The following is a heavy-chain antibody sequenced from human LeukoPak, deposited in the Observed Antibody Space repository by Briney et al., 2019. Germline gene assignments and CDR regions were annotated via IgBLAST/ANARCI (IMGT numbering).Heavy chain of an antibody. Sequence: PSETLSLTCTVSGGSSSSCYWSWIRQPPGKGLEWIGYIYYSGSTNYNPSLKSRVTISVDTSKNQFSLKLSSVTAADTAVYYRARSTSMVRGVIRWFDPWGQGTLVTVSS. CDR2: IYYSGST. J-gene: IGHJ5*02. V-gene: IGHV4-59*01. D-gene: IGHD3-10*01. CDR3: ARSTSMVRGVIRWFDP. CDR1: GGSSSSCY.